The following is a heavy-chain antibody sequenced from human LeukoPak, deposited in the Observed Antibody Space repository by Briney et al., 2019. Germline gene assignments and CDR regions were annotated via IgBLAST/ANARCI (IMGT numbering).Heavy chain of an antibody. D-gene: IGHD3-22*01. CDR3: ARTPRDSSGYFPFDY. CDR1: GGSFSGYY. CDR2: INHSGSN. Sequence: SETLSLTSAVYGGSFSGYYWSWIRQPPGKGLEWIGEINHSGSNNYNPSLKSRVTISVDTSKNQFSLKRSSVTAATTAVYYCARTPRDSSGYFPFDYWGQGTLVTVSS. V-gene: IGHV4-34*01. J-gene: IGHJ4*02.